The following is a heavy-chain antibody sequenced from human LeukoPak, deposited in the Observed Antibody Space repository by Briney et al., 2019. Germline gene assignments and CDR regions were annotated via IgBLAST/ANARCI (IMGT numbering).Heavy chain of an antibody. CDR1: GFTFSSFG. CDR2: ISSSSSSYI. Sequence: GGSLRLSCAASGFTFSSFGIYWGRPAPGKGLEWVSSISSSSSSYIYYADSVKGRFTISRDNAKNSLYLQMNSLRAEDTAVYYCARAGPVADDYWGQGTLVTVSS. V-gene: IGHV3-21*01. CDR3: ARAGPVADDY. D-gene: IGHD6-19*01. J-gene: IGHJ4*02.